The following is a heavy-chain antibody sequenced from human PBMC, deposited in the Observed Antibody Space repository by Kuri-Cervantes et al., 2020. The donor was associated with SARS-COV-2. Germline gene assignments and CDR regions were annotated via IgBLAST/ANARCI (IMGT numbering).Heavy chain of an antibody. CDR3: ARGGWRAGPLVVPAANSDTNYYYYYYMDV. CDR2: FDPEDGET. D-gene: IGHD2-2*01. CDR1: GYTLTELS. J-gene: IGHJ6*03. V-gene: IGHV1-24*01. Sequence: ASVKVSCKVSGYTLTELSMHWVRQAPGKGLEWMGGFDPEDGETIYAQKFQGRVTMTEDTSTDTAYMELSSLRSEDTAVYYCARGGWRAGPLVVPAANSDTNYYYYYYMDVWGKGTTVTVSS.